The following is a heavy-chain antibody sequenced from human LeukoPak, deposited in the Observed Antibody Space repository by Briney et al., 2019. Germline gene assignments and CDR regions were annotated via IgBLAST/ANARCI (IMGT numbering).Heavy chain of an antibody. V-gene: IGHV1-24*01. J-gene: IGHJ3*02. CDR1: GYTLTELS. CDR2: FDPEDGET. CDR3: ATRNLWFGELFAAFDI. D-gene: IGHD3-10*01. Sequence: ASVKVSCKVSGYTLTELSMHWVRQAPGKGLEWMGGFDPEDGETIYAQKFQGRVTMTEDTSTDTAYMELSSLRSEDTAVYYCATRNLWFGELFAAFDIWGQGTMVTVSS.